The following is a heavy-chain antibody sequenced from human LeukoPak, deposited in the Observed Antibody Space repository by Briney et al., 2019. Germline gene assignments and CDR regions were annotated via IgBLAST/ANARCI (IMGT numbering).Heavy chain of an antibody. V-gene: IGHV3-30*01. CDR2: ISYDGSNK. Sequence: GGSLRLSCAASGFTFSSYAMHWVRQAPGKGLEWMAVISYDGSNKYYADSVKSRFTISRDNSKNTLYLQMNSLRAEDTAVYYCARDRYDNSGSWRGYFDYWGQGTLVTVSS. J-gene: IGHJ4*02. D-gene: IGHD3-22*01. CDR1: GFTFSSYA. CDR3: ARDRYDNSGSWRGYFDY.